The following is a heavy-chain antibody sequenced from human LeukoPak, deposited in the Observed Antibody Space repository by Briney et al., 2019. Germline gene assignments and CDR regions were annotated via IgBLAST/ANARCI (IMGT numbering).Heavy chain of an antibody. D-gene: IGHD2-15*01. J-gene: IGHJ6*02. CDR1: GFTFSSYG. CDR2: ISAYNGNT. Sequence: ASVKLSCNASGFTFSSYGISWVRQAPGQGLEWMGWISAYNGNTNYAQKLQGRVTMTTDTSTSTAYMELRSLRSDDTAVYYCAGLECYSCGRWCGGSYLHQHLWGQGTTVTVSS. V-gene: IGHV1-18*01. CDR3: AGLECYSCGRWCGGSYLHQHL.